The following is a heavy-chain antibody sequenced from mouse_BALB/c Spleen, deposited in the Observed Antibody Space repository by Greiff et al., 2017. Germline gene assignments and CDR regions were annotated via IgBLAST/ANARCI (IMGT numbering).Heavy chain of an antibody. CDR2: ISSGGSYT. J-gene: IGHJ1*01. CDR3: AREDYYGNYRYFDV. Sequence: EVNVVESGGGLVKPGGSLKLSCAATGFTFSSYAMSWVRQSPEKRLEWVAEISSGGSYTYYPDTVTGRFTISRDNAKNTLYLEMSSLRSEDTAMYYCAREDYYGNYRYFDVWGAGTTVTVSS. V-gene: IGHV5-9-4*01. D-gene: IGHD2-1*01. CDR1: GFTFSSYA.